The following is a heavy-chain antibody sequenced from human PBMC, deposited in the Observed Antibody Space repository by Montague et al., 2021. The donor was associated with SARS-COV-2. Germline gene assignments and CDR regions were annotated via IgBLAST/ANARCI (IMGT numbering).Heavy chain of an antibody. V-gene: IGHV4-59*01. CDR2: NYYSGST. J-gene: IGHJ6*02. D-gene: IGHD2-15*01. CDR3: ARGGGYYNYGLDV. Sequence: SETLSLTCTVSGGSISNYYWSWIRQPPGRGLVWFVYNYYSGSTDYSHSPKSRVTTSLDTSKNQFSLKVTSVTAADTAVYYCARGGGYYNYGLDVWGPGTTVTVSS. CDR1: GGSISNYY.